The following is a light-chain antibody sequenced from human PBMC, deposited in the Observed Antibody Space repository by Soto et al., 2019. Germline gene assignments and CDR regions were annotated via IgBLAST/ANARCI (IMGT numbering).Light chain of an antibody. J-gene: IGKJ2*01. CDR2: GAS. CDR1: QSVDSRY. Sequence: EIVLTQSPGTLSLSPGERATLSCRASQSVDSRYLAWYQQRPGQAPRLLIYGASSRDTGIPDRFSGSGSVTDFTLTISSLEPEDFAVYYCQQYGGSPRYTFGQGTKLEIK. V-gene: IGKV3-20*01. CDR3: QQYGGSPRYT.